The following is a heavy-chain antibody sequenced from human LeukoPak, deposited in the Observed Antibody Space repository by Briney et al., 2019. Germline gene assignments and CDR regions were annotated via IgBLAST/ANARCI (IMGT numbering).Heavy chain of an antibody. D-gene: IGHD3-3*01. Sequence: GGSLRLSCAASGFTFSSYAMSWVRQAPGKGLEWVSSISSSSSYIYYADSVKGRFTISRDNAKNSLYLQMNSLRAEDTAVYYCARRQRSSGPVEYWGQGTLVTVSS. CDR2: ISSSSSYI. CDR3: ARRQRSSGPVEY. V-gene: IGHV3-21*01. CDR1: GFTFSSYA. J-gene: IGHJ4*02.